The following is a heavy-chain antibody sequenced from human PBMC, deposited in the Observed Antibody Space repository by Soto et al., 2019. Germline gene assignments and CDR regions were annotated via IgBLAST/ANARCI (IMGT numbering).Heavy chain of an antibody. D-gene: IGHD3-16*01. Sequence: ASVKVSCKASGYTFTSYAMHWVRQAPGQRLEWMGWINAGNGNTKYSQKFQGRVTITRDTSASTAYMELSSLTDEDMAVYYCATGRYGGAHWGICANWGQGSLVTVSS. CDR3: ATGRYGGAHWGICAN. CDR1: GYTFTSYA. J-gene: IGHJ4*02. V-gene: IGHV1-3*03. CDR2: INAGNGNT.